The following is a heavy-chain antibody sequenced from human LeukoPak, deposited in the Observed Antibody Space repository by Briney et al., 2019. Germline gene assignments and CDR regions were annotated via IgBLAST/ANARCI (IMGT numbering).Heavy chain of an antibody. CDR1: GGSISSSSYY. V-gene: IGHV4-39*01. CDR3: ARQPDVVGAPAQAIGH. CDR2: IYYSGST. J-gene: IGHJ4*02. D-gene: IGHD1-26*01. Sequence: KSSETLSLTCTVSGGSISSSSYYWGWIRQPPGKGLEWIGSIYYSGSTYYNPSLKSRVTISVDTSKNQFSLKLSSVTAADTAVYYCARQPDVVGAPAQAIGHWGQGTLVTVSS.